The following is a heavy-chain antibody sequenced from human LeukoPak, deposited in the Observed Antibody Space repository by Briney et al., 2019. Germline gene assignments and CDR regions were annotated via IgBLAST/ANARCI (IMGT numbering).Heavy chain of an antibody. V-gene: IGHV4-59*01. CDR3: ASYLYYYDSSGYKH. J-gene: IGHJ4*02. CDR2: IYYSGST. D-gene: IGHD3-22*01. Sequence: SETLPLTCTVSGGSISSYCWSWIRQPPGKGLEWIGYIYYSGSTNYNPSLKSRVTISVDTSKNQFSLKLSSVTAADTAVYYCASYLYYYDSSGYKHWGQGTLVTVSS. CDR1: GGSISSYC.